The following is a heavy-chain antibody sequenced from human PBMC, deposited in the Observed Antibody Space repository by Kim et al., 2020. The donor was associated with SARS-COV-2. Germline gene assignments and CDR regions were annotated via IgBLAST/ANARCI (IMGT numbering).Heavy chain of an antibody. CDR3: ARYHNSPPVRPTSSHFDY. V-gene: IGHV4-59*01. D-gene: IGHD2-2*01. J-gene: IGHJ4*02. Sequence: KSRVTRSVDTSKNQFSLKLSSVTAADTAVYYCARYHNSPPVRPTSSHFDYWGQGTLVTVSS.